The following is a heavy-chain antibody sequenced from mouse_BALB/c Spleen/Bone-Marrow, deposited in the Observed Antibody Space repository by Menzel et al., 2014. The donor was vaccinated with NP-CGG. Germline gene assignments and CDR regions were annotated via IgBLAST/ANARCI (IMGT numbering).Heavy chain of an antibody. CDR2: IDPANGNT. V-gene: IGHV14-3*02. D-gene: IGHD1-1*01. J-gene: IGHJ3*01. CDR1: GFNIKDTY. CDR3: ASYYSGSSLFAY. Sequence: EVQLQQSGAELVKPGASVKLSCTASGFNIKDTYMHWVKQRPEQGLEWIGRIDPANGNTKYDPKFQGKATITAYTYSNTAYLQLSILTSEDTAIYYCASYYSGSSLFAYWGQGTLVTVSA.